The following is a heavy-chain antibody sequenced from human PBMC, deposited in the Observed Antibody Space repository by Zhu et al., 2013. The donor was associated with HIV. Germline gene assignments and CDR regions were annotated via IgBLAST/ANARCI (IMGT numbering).Heavy chain of an antibody. D-gene: IGHD3-3*01. V-gene: IGHV1-8*01. Sequence: QVQLVQSGAEVKKPGSSVKVSCKASGGTFTSYDINWVRQATGQGLEWMGWMNPNSGNTGYAQKFQGRVTMTRNTSISTAYMELSSLRSEDTAVYYCASRGLRFQSNHERTIMDVWGQGTNGHRLL. CDR3: ASRGLRFQSNHERTIMDV. J-gene: IGHJ6*02. CDR1: GGTFTSYD. CDR2: MNPNSGNT.